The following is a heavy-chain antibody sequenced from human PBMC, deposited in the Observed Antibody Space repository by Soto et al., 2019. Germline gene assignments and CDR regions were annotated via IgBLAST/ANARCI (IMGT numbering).Heavy chain of an antibody. D-gene: IGHD3-3*01. CDR1: EYSFTSYW. J-gene: IGHJ6*02. V-gene: IGHV5-10-1*01. CDR3: ARHLNYDFWSRSGVHGMDV. CDR2: IDPSDSYT. Sequence: PGESLQISCKGSEYSFTSYWISLVRPMPGKGLEWMGRIDPSDSYTNYSPSFQGHVTISADKSISTAYLQWSSLKASDTAMYYCARHLNYDFWSRSGVHGMDVWGQGTTVTVSS.